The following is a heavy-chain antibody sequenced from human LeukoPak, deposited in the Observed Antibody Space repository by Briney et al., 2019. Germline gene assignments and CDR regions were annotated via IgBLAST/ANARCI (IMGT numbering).Heavy chain of an antibody. CDR1: GFIFNNYA. Sequence: GGSLRLSCAGSGFIFNNYAMHWVRQPPGKGLEWVSGISWNSGSIDYADSVKGRFTISRDNAKNSLYLQMNSLRVEDTAFYYCAKDNRRHYTSGPNPDSLHWGQGDLVTVSS. CDR2: ISWNSGSI. V-gene: IGHV3-9*01. CDR3: AKDNRRHYTSGPNPDSLH. D-gene: IGHD6-19*01. J-gene: IGHJ4*02.